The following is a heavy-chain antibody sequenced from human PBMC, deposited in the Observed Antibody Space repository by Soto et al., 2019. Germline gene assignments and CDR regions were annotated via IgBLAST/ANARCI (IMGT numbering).Heavy chain of an antibody. V-gene: IGHV3-30-3*01. J-gene: IGHJ5*02. D-gene: IGHD1-26*01. CDR2: ISYDGSNK. Sequence: QVQLVESGGGVVQPGRSLRLSCAASGFTFSSYAMHWVRQAPGKGLEWVAVISYDGSNKYYADSVKGRFTISRDNSKNTLYLQMNSLRAEDTAVYDCARAGSGGGNWFDPWGQGTLVTVSS. CDR3: ARAGSGGGNWFDP. CDR1: GFTFSSYA.